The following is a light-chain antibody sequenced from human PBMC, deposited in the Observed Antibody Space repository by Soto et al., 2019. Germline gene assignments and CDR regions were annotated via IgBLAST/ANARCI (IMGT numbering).Light chain of an antibody. Sequence: DIQMTQSPSSLSASVGDRVTITCQASQDISNYFNWYQQKPGKAPKLLIYDASNLETGVPSRFSGSGSGTDFTFPISSLQPEDIATYYCQQYDNLALTFGGGTKVEIK. CDR3: QQYDNLALT. V-gene: IGKV1-33*01. CDR2: DAS. J-gene: IGKJ4*01. CDR1: QDISNY.